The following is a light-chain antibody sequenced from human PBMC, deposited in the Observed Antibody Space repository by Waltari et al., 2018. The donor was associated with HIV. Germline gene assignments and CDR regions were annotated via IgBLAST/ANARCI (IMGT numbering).Light chain of an antibody. CDR3: CSYAGSSTLV. J-gene: IGLJ2*01. V-gene: IGLV2-23*02. Sequence: QSALTQPASVSGSPGQSIPLSCTGTSSDVGSSNLVPWYQQHPGKAPKRMIYEVSKRPSGVSNRFSGSKSGNTASLTISGLQAEDEADYYCCSYAGSSTLVFGGGTKLTVL. CDR1: SSDVGSSNL. CDR2: EVS.